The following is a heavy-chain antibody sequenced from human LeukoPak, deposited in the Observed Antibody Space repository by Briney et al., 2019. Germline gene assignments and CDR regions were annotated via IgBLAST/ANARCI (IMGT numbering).Heavy chain of an antibody. D-gene: IGHD6-19*01. CDR2: INNDGTVT. J-gene: IGHJ4*02. V-gene: IGHV3-74*01. CDR1: GFTLSKYW. Sequence: PGGSLRLSCAASGFTLSKYWMLWGRHAPGEGLESVSRINNDGTVTTYADSVKGRFTVSRDNADNTMFLQMNSVRDEDTAVYYCATKQWLAPPPDSWGQGTPVTVSS. CDR3: ATKQWLAPPPDS.